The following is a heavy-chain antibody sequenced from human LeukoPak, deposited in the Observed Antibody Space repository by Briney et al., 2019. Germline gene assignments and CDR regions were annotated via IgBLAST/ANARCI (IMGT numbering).Heavy chain of an antibody. V-gene: IGHV1-18*01. CDR1: GYTFTSYG. Sequence: ASVKVSCKTSGYTFTSYGISWVRQAPGQGLEWMGWISAYNDNTNYAQKFQGGVTMTTDTSTSTAYMELRSLRSDDTAVYFCARGEGTVPFDYWGQGTLVTVSS. D-gene: IGHD3/OR15-3a*01. CDR3: ARGEGTVPFDY. CDR2: ISAYNDNT. J-gene: IGHJ4*02.